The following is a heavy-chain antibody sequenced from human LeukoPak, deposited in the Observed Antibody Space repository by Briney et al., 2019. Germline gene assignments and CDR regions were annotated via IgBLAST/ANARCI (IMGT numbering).Heavy chain of an antibody. Sequence: ASVKVSCKASGYTFTSYGISWVRQAPGQGLEWMGWISAYNGNTNYAQKLQGRVTMTTDTSTSTAYMELRSLRSDDTAVYYCARDPRDLFRRYCSGGSCYGSDPWGQGTLVTVSS. V-gene: IGHV1-18*01. CDR1: GYTFTSYG. D-gene: IGHD2-15*01. CDR2: ISAYNGNT. CDR3: ARDPRDLFRRYCSGGSCYGSDP. J-gene: IGHJ5*02.